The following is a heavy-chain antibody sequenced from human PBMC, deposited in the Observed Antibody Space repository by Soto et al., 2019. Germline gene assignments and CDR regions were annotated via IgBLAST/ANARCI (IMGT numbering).Heavy chain of an antibody. V-gene: IGHV4-31*03. D-gene: IGHD3-22*01. CDR3: AGDGSTMMLPDY. Sequence: QVQLQESGPGLVKPSQTLSLTCTVSGGSISSGGYYWSWIRQHPGKGLEWIGYIYYSGSTYYNPYRMGRVTIAVDPSKNPLALMLSPVSAADPAVDYWAGDGSTMMLPDYWGQGTLVTVSS. J-gene: IGHJ4*02. CDR1: GGSISSGGYY. CDR2: IYYSGST.